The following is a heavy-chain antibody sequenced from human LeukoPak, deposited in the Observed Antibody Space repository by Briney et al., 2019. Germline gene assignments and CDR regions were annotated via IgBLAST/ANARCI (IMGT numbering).Heavy chain of an antibody. CDR3: ARDRFGGYASSGWFDP. D-gene: IGHD5-12*01. Sequence: AGGSLRLSCAASGFTFSSYSMIWVRQAPGKGLEWVSYISSSSSTIYYADSVKGRFTISRDNAKNSLYLQMNSLRDEDTAVFYCARDRFGGYASSGWFDPGGQGTLVTVSS. CDR2: ISSSSSTI. J-gene: IGHJ5*02. V-gene: IGHV3-48*02. CDR1: GFTFSSYS.